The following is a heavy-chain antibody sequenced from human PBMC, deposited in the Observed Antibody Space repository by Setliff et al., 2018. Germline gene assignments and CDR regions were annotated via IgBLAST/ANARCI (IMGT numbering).Heavy chain of an antibody. CDR3: ARYDFWTGYYSGEGGNFDS. CDR2: IYTSGST. V-gene: IGHV4-61*09. CDR1: GASINSGSYY. J-gene: IGHJ4*02. Sequence: NPSETLSLTCTVSGASINSGSYYWNWIRQPAGKGLEWIGHIYTSGSTNYNTSLSSRVTISLDTSKSQFSLKLSFVTAADTAVYFCARYDFWTGYYSGEGGNFDSWGQGTLVTVSS. D-gene: IGHD3-3*01.